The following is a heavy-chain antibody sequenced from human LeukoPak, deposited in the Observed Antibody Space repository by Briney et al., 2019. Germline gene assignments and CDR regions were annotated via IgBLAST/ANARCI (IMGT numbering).Heavy chain of an antibody. CDR1: GGSISSSNW. CDR2: IYHSGST. CDR3: ATDPETLSSSWTPFDY. D-gene: IGHD6-13*01. V-gene: IGHV4-4*02. Sequence: PSGTLSLTCAVSGGSISSSNWWSWVRQPPGKGLEWIGEIYHSGSTNYNPSLKSRVTISVDKSKNQFSLKLSSVTAADTAVYYCATDPETLSSSWTPFDYWGQGTLVTVSS. J-gene: IGHJ4*02.